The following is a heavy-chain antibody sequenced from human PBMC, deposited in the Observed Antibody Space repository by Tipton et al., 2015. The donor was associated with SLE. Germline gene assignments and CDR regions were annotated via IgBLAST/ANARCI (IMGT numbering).Heavy chain of an antibody. CDR1: GGSISSYY. D-gene: IGHD4-11*01. J-gene: IGHJ4*02. CDR2: IYYSGST. CDR3: ARGAGPTVNFDY. V-gene: IGHV4-59*01. Sequence: TLSLTCTVSGGSISSYYWSWIRQPPGKGLEWIGYIYYSGSTNYNPSPKSRVTISVDTSKNQFSLKLSSVTAADTAVYYCARGAGPTVNFDYWGQGTLVTVSS.